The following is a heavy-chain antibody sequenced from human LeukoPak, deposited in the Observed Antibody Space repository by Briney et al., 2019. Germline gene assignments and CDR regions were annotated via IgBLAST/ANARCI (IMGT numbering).Heavy chain of an antibody. Sequence: GGSLRLSCAASGFTFSSYGMHWVRQAPGKGLEWVAFIRYDGSNKHYADSVKGRFTISRDNSKNSLYLQMNSLRAEDTAVYYCARDRGYSGYDSDYWGQGTLVTVSS. V-gene: IGHV3-30*02. CDR3: ARDRGYSGYDSDY. CDR2: IRYDGSNK. D-gene: IGHD5-12*01. CDR1: GFTFSSYG. J-gene: IGHJ4*02.